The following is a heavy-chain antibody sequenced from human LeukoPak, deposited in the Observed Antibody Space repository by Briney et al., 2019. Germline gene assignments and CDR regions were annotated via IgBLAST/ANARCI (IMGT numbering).Heavy chain of an antibody. CDR3: ARRSGSGNWFDT. CDR1: GYSFTSYW. J-gene: IGHJ5*02. Sequence: LGESLKISCKGSGYSFTSYWIGWVRQMPGKGLEWMAIIYPTDSDTRYNPSFQGQVTISADKSISTAYLQWSSLKASDTAIYYCARRSGSGNWFDTWGQGTLVTVSS. CDR2: IYPTDSDT. V-gene: IGHV5-51*01. D-gene: IGHD1-26*01.